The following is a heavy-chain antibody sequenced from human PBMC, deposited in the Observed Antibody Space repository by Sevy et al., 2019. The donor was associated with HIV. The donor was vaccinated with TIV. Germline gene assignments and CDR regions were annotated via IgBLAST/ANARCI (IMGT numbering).Heavy chain of an antibody. CDR1: GFTLNDVY. Sequence: GGSLRLSCAASGFTLNDVYMNWIRQVPGKGLQWISYMSTSGYDIFYADSVKGRFIMSRDNAKNSLFLQMNRLRAEDTAVDYCVRGHPHTIYYESSFDFWGPGTLVTVSS. CDR2: MSTSGYDI. D-gene: IGHD3-22*01. CDR3: VRGHPHTIYYESSFDF. V-gene: IGHV3-11*01. J-gene: IGHJ4*02.